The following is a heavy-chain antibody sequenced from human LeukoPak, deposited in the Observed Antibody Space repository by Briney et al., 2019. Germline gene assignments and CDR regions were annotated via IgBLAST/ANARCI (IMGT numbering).Heavy chain of an antibody. Sequence: PGGSLRLSCAASGFTFSSYSMNWVRQAPGKGLEWVSYISSSSSTIYYADSVKGRFTISRDNAKNSLYLQMNSLRAEDTAVYYCARDGPGSYSLPTSFDYWGQGTLVTVSS. CDR2: ISSSSSTI. D-gene: IGHD3-10*01. V-gene: IGHV3-48*04. J-gene: IGHJ4*02. CDR1: GFTFSSYS. CDR3: ARDGPGSYSLPTSFDY.